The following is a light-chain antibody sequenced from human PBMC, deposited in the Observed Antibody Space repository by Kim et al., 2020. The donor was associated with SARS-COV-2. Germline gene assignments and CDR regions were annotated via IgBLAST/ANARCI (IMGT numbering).Light chain of an antibody. CDR2: DAS. Sequence: EIVMTQSPATLSVSPGERATLSCRASQSVRSNLEWYQQKPGQAPRLLIYDASARATGIPARFSGSGSGTEFTLTISSLQSEDFAVYYCLQYNNWPYTFGQGTKLEI. V-gene: IGKV3-15*01. CDR3: LQYNNWPYT. CDR1: QSVRSN. J-gene: IGKJ2*01.